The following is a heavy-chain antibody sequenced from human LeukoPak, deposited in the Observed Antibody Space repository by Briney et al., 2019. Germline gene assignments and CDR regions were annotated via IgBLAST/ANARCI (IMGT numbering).Heavy chain of an antibody. V-gene: IGHV3-53*01. CDR3: ARDRQEYSSSWYSGTREDNWFDP. D-gene: IGHD6-13*01. Sequence: GGSLRLSCAASGFTVSSNYMSWVRQAPGKGLEWVSVIYSGGSTYYADSVKGRFTISRDNSKNTLYLQMNSLRAEDTAVYYCARDRQEYSSSWYSGTREDNWFDPWGQGTLVTVSS. CDR1: GFTVSSNY. CDR2: IYSGGST. J-gene: IGHJ5*02.